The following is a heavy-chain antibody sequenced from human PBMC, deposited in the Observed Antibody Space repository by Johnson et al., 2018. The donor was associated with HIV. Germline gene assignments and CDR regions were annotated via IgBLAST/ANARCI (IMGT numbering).Heavy chain of an antibody. J-gene: IGHJ3*02. V-gene: IGHV3-53*01. D-gene: IGHD6-6*01. CDR2: IYSGGKT. CDR3: ASIAARRVSAFDI. CDR1: GFTVSSNY. Sequence: VQLVESGGGLIQPGGSLRLSCAASGFTVSSNYMSWVRQAPGKGLEWVSVIYSGGKTYYGDSVRGRFTISRDNSKNTLYLQLNSLRAEDTAVYYCASIAARRVSAFDIWGQGTMVTVSS.